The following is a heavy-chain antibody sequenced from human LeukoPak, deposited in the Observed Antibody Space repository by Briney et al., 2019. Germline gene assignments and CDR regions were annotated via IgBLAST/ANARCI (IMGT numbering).Heavy chain of an antibody. Sequence: SVKVSCKASGGTFSSYAISWVRQAPGQGLEWMGGIIPIFGTANYAQKFQGRVTITADESTSTAYMELSSLRSEDTAVYYCRIVVVTADWYFDLWGRGTLVTVSS. J-gene: IGHJ2*01. D-gene: IGHD3-22*01. CDR2: IIPIFGTA. V-gene: IGHV1-69*01. CDR1: GGTFSSYA. CDR3: RIVVVTADWYFDL.